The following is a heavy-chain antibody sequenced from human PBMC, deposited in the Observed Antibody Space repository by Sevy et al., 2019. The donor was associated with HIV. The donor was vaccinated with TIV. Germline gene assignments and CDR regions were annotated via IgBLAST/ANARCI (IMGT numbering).Heavy chain of an antibody. J-gene: IGHJ4*02. CDR3: VKEVSQYSYSDY. CDR1: GFTFSNYA. Sequence: GGSLRLSCAASGFTFSNYAMSWVRQTPGKGLEWVSAISGSADGTYYTDSVKGRFTISTDNSKNTVYLQMNSLRAEDTAVYYCVKEVSQYSYSDYWGQGTLVTVSS. CDR2: ISGSADGT. D-gene: IGHD5-18*01. V-gene: IGHV3-23*01.